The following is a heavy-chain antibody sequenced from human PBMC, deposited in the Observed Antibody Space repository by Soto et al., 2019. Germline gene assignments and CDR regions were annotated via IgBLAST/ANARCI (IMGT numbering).Heavy chain of an antibody. V-gene: IGHV2-5*02. J-gene: IGHJ6*03. Sequence: QITLKESGPPLVKPTQTLTLTCTFSGFSLSTSGVGVGWIRQPPGKALEWLALIYWDDGKRYSPSLKSRLTITKHTSKNQVVLTMTNMDPVDTATYYCAHSLGVNTIFGGFGGYCYYMDVWGKGTTVTVSS. CDR1: GFSLSTSGVG. D-gene: IGHD3-3*01. CDR2: IYWDDGK. CDR3: AHSLGVNTIFGGFGGYCYYMDV.